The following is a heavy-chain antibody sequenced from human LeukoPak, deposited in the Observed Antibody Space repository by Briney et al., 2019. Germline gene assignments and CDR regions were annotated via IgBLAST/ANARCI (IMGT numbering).Heavy chain of an antibody. CDR2: ISGSGGST. Sequence: GGSLRLSCAASGFTFSSYAMSWVRQAPGKGLEWVSAISGSGGSTYYADSVKGRLTISRDNSKNTLYLQMNSLRAEDTAVYYCAKQTQGYCSGGSCYADYWGQGTLVTVSS. V-gene: IGHV3-23*01. CDR1: GFTFSSYA. CDR3: AKQTQGYCSGGSCYADY. J-gene: IGHJ4*02. D-gene: IGHD2-15*01.